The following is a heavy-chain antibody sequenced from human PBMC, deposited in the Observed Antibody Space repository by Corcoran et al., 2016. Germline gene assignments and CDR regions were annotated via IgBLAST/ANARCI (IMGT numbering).Heavy chain of an antibody. CDR2: INPSGGST. D-gene: IGHD1-1*01. J-gene: IGHJ4*02. V-gene: IGHV1-46*01. CDR1: GYTFTSYY. Sequence: QVQLVQSGAEVKKPGASVKVSCKASGYTFTSYYMHWVRQAPGQGLEWMGIINPSGGSTSYAQQFQGRVTMTRDTSTSTVYMALRSLRSEDTAVYYCAGESGNVQVDYWGQGTLVTVSS. CDR3: AGESGNVQVDY.